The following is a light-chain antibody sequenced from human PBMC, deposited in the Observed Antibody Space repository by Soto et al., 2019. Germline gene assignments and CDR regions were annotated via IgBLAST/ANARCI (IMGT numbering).Light chain of an antibody. J-gene: IGLJ1*01. V-gene: IGLV2-14*01. Sequence: QSVLTQPASVSGSPGQSITISCTGTSSDVGGYIYVSWYQQHPGKAPKLMSYDVSNRPSGVSNRFSGSKSGNTASLTISGLQADDEADYYCSSYTSSSTLVFGTGTKGTVL. CDR2: DVS. CDR3: SSYTSSSTLV. CDR1: SSDVGGYIY.